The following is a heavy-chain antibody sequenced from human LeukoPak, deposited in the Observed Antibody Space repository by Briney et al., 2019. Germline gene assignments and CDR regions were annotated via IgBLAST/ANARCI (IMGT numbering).Heavy chain of an antibody. CDR3: ASGPESYYFDY. CDR2: IYSGGST. V-gene: IGHV3-66*01. CDR1: GFTVSSSY. J-gene: IGHJ4*02. Sequence: PGGSLRLSCAASGFTVSSSYMSWVRQAPGKGLEWVSVIYSGGSTYYADSVKGRFTISRDNSKNTLYLQMNSLRAEDTAMYYCASGPESYYFDYWGQGALVTVSS.